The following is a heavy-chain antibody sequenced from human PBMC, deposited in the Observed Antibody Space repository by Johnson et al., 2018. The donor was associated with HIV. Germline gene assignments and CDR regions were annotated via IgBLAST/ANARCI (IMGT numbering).Heavy chain of an antibody. V-gene: IGHV3-30*02. CDR1: GFNFNNYG. CDR3: AKGEAQEGWIQLQSYAFDF. J-gene: IGHJ3*01. D-gene: IGHD5-18*01. Sequence: QVQLVESGGGVVQPGGSLRLSCAASGFNFNNYGMHWVRQAPGKGLEWVAFIRYDGGNKYYADSMKGRFTISRDISKKTLYLQIGSLRPEDSGVYYCAKGEAQEGWIQLQSYAFDFWGRGTMVTVSS. CDR2: IRYDGGNK.